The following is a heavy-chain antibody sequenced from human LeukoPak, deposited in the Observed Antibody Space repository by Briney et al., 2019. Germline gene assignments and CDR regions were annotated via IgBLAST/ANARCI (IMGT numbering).Heavy chain of an antibody. D-gene: IGHD5-12*01. CDR3: ARAVATPLYFDY. V-gene: IGHV1-46*03. J-gene: IGHJ4*02. Sequence: GASVKVSCKASGYTFTSYCMHWVRQAPGQWLEWMGIINPSGGSTSYAQKFQGRVTMTRDTSTSTVYMELSSLRSEDTAVYYCARAVATPLYFDYWGQGTLVTVSS. CDR1: GYTFTSYC. CDR2: INPSGGST.